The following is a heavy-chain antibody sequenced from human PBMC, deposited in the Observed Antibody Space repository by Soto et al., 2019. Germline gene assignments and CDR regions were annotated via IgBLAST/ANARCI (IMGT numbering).Heavy chain of an antibody. V-gene: IGHV1-18*01. CDR2: ISAYNGNT. CDR1: GYTFTSYG. D-gene: IGHD3-10*01. CDR3: ARVGYYGSGRRGWFDP. Sequence: QVQLVQSGAEVKKPGAPVKVSCKASGYTFTSYGISWVRQAPGQGPEWMGWISAYNGNTNYAQKLQGRVTITTDTPTSTAYMELRSLRSDDTAVYYCARVGYYGSGRRGWFDPWGQGTLVTVSS. J-gene: IGHJ5*02.